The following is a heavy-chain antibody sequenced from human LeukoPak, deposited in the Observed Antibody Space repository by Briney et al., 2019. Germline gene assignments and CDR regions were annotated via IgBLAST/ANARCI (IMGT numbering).Heavy chain of an antibody. CDR2: TSPSGGTI. Sequence: GGSLRLSCAASGFTFSDYYMSWIRRAPETGLEWLSYTSPSGGTIYYTDSVKGRFTMSRDNAQNALYLEMNSLRAEDTAVYYCARVDTAMVFDYWGQGTLVTVSS. J-gene: IGHJ4*02. V-gene: IGHV3-11*01. CDR3: ARVDTAMVFDY. D-gene: IGHD5-18*01. CDR1: GFTFSDYY.